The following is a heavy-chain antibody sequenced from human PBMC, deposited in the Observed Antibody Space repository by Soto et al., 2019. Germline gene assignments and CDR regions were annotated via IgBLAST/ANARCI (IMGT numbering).Heavy chain of an antibody. CDR3: ARNDYDSSGYYYVDY. CDR2: IWYDGSNK. CDR1: GFTFSSYG. V-gene: IGHV3-33*01. D-gene: IGHD3-22*01. Sequence: GGSLRLSCAASGFTFSSYGMHWVRQAPGKGLEWVAVIWYDGSNKYYADSLKGRFTISRDNSKKTLYLQVNSLRAEDTAVYFCARNDYDSSGYYYVDYWGQGTLVTVSS. J-gene: IGHJ4*02.